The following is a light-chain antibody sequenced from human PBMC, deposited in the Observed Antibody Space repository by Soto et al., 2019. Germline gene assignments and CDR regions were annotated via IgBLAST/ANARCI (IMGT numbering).Light chain of an antibody. CDR2: AAS. V-gene: IGKV1-17*01. J-gene: IGKJ1*01. CDR1: QSIRNF. CDR3: QQYNNYPRT. Sequence: DIQMTQSPSSLSASVGNRVTITCRASQSIRNFLNWYQQKPGKAPKLLIFAASSLQSGVPSRFSGSGSGTEFTLTISSLQPDDFATYYCQQYNNYPRTFGQGTKVDIK.